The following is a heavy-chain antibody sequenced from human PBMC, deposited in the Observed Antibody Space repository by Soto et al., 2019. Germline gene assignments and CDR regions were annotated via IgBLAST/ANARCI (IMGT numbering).Heavy chain of an antibody. CDR1: GASISSGGYY. D-gene: IGHD4-17*01. V-gene: IGHV4-31*11. CDR2: IYYTGTT. CDR3: ARSYGISTKPFDY. J-gene: IGHJ4*02. Sequence: SETLALTCAVSGASISSGGYYWSWIRQHPGKGLEWIGCIYYTGTTYYVPSLTGRVTFSVDTSKNQLSLHLRFVTAADTAIYYCARSYGISTKPFDYWGQGALVTVSS.